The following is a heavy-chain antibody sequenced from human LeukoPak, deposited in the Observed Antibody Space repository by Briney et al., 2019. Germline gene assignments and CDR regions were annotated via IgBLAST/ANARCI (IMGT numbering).Heavy chain of an antibody. D-gene: IGHD3-3*01. CDR2: IHYSGST. CDR3: ARESTMERFFDI. Sequence: SETLSLTCTVSGGSISSYYWSWIRQPPGKGLEWIGYIHYSGSTNYNPSLKSRVTISVDTSKNQFSLHLSSVTAADTAVYYCARESTMERFFDIWGQGTMVTVSS. CDR1: GGSISSYY. J-gene: IGHJ3*02. V-gene: IGHV4-59*08.